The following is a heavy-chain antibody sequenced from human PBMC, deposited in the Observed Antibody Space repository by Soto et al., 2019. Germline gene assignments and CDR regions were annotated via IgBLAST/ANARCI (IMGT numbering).Heavy chain of an antibody. CDR3: ARGHSTDCSNGVCSFFHHNELDV. CDR1: GYSFTDYH. J-gene: IGHJ6*02. V-gene: IGHV1-2*04. D-gene: IGHD2-8*01. CDR2: INPKSGGT. Sequence: GASVKVSCKASGYSFTDYHIHWVRQAPGQGLEWLGRINPKSGGTSTAQKFQGWVTMTRDRSISTVYMELTRLRSDDTAVYFCARGHSTDCSNGVCSFFHHNELDVWGQGTTDIVSS.